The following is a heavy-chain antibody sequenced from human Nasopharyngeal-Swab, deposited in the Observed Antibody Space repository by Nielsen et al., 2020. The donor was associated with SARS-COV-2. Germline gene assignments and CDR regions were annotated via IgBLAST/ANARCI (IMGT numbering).Heavy chain of an antibody. D-gene: IGHD4-17*01. J-gene: IGHJ5*01. V-gene: IGHV3-23*01. CDR1: GFTFGSYA. CDR2: LIEDGSTT. CDR3: AKDCRIGYGDMFDS. Sequence: GGSLRLSCAASGFTFGSYAMSWVRQAPGKGLEWVSGLIEDGSTTYYADSVKGRFTISRDNSRNTLYLQMNSLTAEDTAVYFCAKDCRIGYGDMFDSWGQGTLVTVSS.